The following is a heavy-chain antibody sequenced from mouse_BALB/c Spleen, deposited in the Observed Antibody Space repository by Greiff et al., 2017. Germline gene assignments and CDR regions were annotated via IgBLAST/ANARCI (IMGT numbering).Heavy chain of an antibody. CDR1: GYTFTSFW. CDR2: INPSTGYP. CDR3: AIQKFPYCYCAMDY. D-gene: IGHD1-1*01. V-gene: IGHV1-7*01. Sequence: VQLQQSGAELAKPGASVKMSCKASGYTFTSFWMHWVKQRPGQGLEWIGYINPSTGYPEYNQKFKDKDTLTADKSSSTDYMQLSSLTYEDSAVFYCAIQKFPYCYCAMDYWGQGTSVTVSS. J-gene: IGHJ4*01.